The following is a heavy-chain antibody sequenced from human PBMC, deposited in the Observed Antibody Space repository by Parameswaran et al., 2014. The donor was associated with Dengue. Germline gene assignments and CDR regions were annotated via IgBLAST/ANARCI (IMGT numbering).Heavy chain of an antibody. CDR2: IYYSGST. J-gene: IGHJ4*02. CDR3: ARGCDDSSGYMEAFYYFDY. Sequence: WIRQPPGKGLEWIGYIYYSGSTYYNPSLKSRVTISVDTSKNQFSLKLSSVTAADTAVYYCARGCDDSSGYMEAFYYFDYWGQGTLVTVSS. D-gene: IGHD3-22*01. V-gene: IGHV4-31*02.